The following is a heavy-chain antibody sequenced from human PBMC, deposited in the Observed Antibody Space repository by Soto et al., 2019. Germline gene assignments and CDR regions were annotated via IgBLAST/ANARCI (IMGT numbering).Heavy chain of an antibody. V-gene: IGHV1-69*13. D-gene: IGHD3-10*01. CDR1: GGTFSSYA. J-gene: IGHJ5*02. CDR2: IIPIFGTA. CDR3: ARAGEAKRWFGESWFAP. Sequence: SVKVSCKASGGTFSSYAISWVRQAPGQGLEWMGGIIPIFGTANYAQKFQGRVTITADESTSTAYMELSSLRSEDTAVYYCARAGEAKRWFGESWFAPWGQGTRVTVSS.